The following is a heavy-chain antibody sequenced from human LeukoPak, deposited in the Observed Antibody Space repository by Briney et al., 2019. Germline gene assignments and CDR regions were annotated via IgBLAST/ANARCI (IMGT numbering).Heavy chain of an antibody. CDR2: IYYSGST. D-gene: IGHD3-22*01. J-gene: IGHJ4*02. V-gene: IGHV4-59*01. CDR1: GGSISSYY. Sequence: SETLSLTCTVSGGSISSYYWSWIRQPPGKGLEWIGYIYYSGSTNYNPSLKSRVTISVDTSKNQFSLKLSSVTAADTAVYYCARQGSGYYYKGIYYWGQGTLVTVSS. CDR3: ARQGSGYYYKGIYY.